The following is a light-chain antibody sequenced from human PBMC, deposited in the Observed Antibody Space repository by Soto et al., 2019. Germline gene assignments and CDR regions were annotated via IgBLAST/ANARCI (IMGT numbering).Light chain of an antibody. V-gene: IGKV3-20*01. CDR3: QQVDSFPRT. CDR1: QSVSSSD. CDR2: SAS. J-gene: IGKJ1*01. Sequence: IVLTQSPGTLSLSPGERATLSCRASQSVSSSDLAWYQQKPGQAPRLLIYSASSRATGIPDRFSGSGSGTEFSLTISSLQPEDSATYYCQQVDSFPRTFGQGTKVDIK.